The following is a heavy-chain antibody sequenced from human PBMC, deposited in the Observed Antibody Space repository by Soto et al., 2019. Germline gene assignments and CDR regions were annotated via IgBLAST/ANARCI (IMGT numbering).Heavy chain of an antibody. Sequence: SVKVSCKASGGTFSSYSISWMRQAPGQGLEWMGRTIPMIGIANYAQKFQGRVTLTADKSTSTAYMELSSLRSEDTAVYYCAEHYYDSSGSNWFDPWGQGTLVTVSS. V-gene: IGHV1-69*02. CDR3: AEHYYDSSGSNWFDP. CDR2: TIPMIGIA. CDR1: GGTFSSYS. D-gene: IGHD3-22*01. J-gene: IGHJ5*02.